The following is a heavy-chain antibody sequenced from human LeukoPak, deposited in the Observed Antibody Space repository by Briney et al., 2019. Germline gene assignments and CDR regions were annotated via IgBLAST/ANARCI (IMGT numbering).Heavy chain of an antibody. J-gene: IGHJ4*02. V-gene: IGHV3-23*01. CDR1: GFTFSIYA. CDR3: AKVQLLWFGELFVPHFDD. CDR2: ISDSGDST. D-gene: IGHD3-10*01. Sequence: GGSLRLSCAASGFTFSIYAKTWVRQALGKGLEWVSGISDSGDSTYYADSVKGRFSISRDNSKNTLYLQLNTLRAEDTAVYYCAKVQLLWFGELFVPHFDDWGQGTLVTVSS.